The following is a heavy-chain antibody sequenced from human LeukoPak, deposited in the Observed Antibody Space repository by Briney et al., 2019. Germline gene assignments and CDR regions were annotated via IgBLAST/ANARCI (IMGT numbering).Heavy chain of an antibody. CDR3: ASQLTYTMVRGVITPVDY. Sequence: GGSLRLSCAASGFTFSSYSMNWVRQAPGKGLEWVSSISSSSSYIYNADSVKGRFTISRDNAKNSLYLQMNSLRAEDTAVYYCASQLTYTMVRGVITPVDYWGQGTLVTVSS. CDR2: ISSSSSYI. CDR1: GFTFSSYS. J-gene: IGHJ4*02. V-gene: IGHV3-21*01. D-gene: IGHD3-10*01.